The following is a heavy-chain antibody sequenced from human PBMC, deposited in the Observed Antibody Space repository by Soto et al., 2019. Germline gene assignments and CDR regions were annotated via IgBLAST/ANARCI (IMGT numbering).Heavy chain of an antibody. CDR1: GFTVSSYA. V-gene: IGHV3-23*01. CDR2: FSGTGGST. Sequence: GGSLRLSCAASGFTVSSYAMSWVRQAPGKGLEWVSGFSGTGGSTFYADSVKGRFTISRDNSKNTLYLQMNSLRAEDTAVYLCAKPYYFDSGGSHYYYYYGMDVWGQGTTVTVSS. J-gene: IGHJ6*02. D-gene: IGHD3-22*01. CDR3: AKPYYFDSGGSHYYYYYGMDV.